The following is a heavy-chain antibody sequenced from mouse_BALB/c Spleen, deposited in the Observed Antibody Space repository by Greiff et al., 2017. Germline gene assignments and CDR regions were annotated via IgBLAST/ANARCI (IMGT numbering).Heavy chain of an antibody. CDR3: ARTTLFAY. D-gene: IGHD2-12*01. J-gene: IGHJ3*01. V-gene: IGHV1-7*01. CDR2: INPSTGYT. CDR1: GYTFTSYW. Sequence: VKLMESGAELAKPGASVKMSCKASGYTFTSYWMHWVKQRPGQGLEWIGYINPSTGYTEYNQKFKDKATLTADKSSSTAYMQLSSLTSEDSAVYYCARTTLFAYWGQGTLVTVSA.